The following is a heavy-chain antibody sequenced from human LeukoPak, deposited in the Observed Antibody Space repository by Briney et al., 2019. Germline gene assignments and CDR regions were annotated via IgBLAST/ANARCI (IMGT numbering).Heavy chain of an antibody. Sequence: GGSLRLSCAASGFTFSSYSMNWVRQAPGKGLEWVSYISSSSSYIYYADSVKGRFTISRDNAKNSLYLQMKSLRAEDTAVYYCARDGLATIIPFDYWGQGTLVTVSS. D-gene: IGHD5-24*01. CDR1: GFTFSSYS. V-gene: IGHV3-21*01. CDR2: ISSSSSYI. J-gene: IGHJ4*02. CDR3: ARDGLATIIPFDY.